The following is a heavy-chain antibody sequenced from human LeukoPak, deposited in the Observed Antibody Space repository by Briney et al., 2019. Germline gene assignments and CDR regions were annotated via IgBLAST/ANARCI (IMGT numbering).Heavy chain of an antibody. CDR1: GGTFSSYA. D-gene: IGHD5-18*01. Sequence: ASVKVSCKASGGTFSSYAISWVRQAPGQGLEWMGGIIPIFGTANYAQKFQGRVTITADESTSTAYMELSSLRSEDTAVYYCAIAASRYSYGGRDYWGQGTLVTVSS. CDR3: AIAASRYSYGGRDY. J-gene: IGHJ4*02. CDR2: IIPIFGTA. V-gene: IGHV1-69*13.